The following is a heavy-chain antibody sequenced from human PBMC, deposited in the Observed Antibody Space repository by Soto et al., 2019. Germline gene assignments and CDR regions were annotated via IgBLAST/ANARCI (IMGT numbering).Heavy chain of an antibody. J-gene: IGHJ6*03. D-gene: IGHD1-26*01. CDR1: GYTFAAYG. CDR3: ARTLEELGGGYYYYNMDV. CDR2: ISPYNGDT. V-gene: IGHV1-18*01. Sequence: QVQLVQSGAEVKKPGASVKVSCKASGYTFAAYGITWVRRAPGQGLEWMGWISPYNGDTKYAQHLQGRVSMTTDRSTSTAYMELRSLRSDDTAVYFCARTLEELGGGYYYYNMDVWGEGTTVTVAS.